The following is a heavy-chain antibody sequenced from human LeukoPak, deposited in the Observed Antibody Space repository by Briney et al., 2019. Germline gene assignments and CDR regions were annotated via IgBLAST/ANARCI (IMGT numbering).Heavy chain of an antibody. J-gene: IGHJ4*02. CDR2: IYYSGST. CDR3: ARVGRMDGPTPTAKPFDY. Sequence: PSETQSLTCTVSGGSISSYYWSWIRQPPGKGLEWIGYIYYSGSTNYNPSLKSRVTISVDTSKNQFSLKLSSVTAADTAVYYCARVGRMDGPTPTAKPFDYWGQGTLVTVSS. CDR1: GGSISSYY. D-gene: IGHD3-10*01. V-gene: IGHV4-59*08.